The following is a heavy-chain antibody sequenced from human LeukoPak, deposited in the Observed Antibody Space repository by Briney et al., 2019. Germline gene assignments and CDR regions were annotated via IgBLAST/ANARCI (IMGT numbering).Heavy chain of an antibody. J-gene: IGHJ4*02. CDR3: ARGLGHSSSDY. D-gene: IGHD6-6*01. V-gene: IGHV4-34*01. CDR2: INHSGST. CDR1: GGSFSGYY. Sequence: PSETLSLTCAVYGGSFSGYYWSWIRQPPGKGLEWIGEINHSGSTNYNPSLKSRVTISVDTSKNQFSLKLSSVTAADTAVYYCARGLGHSSSDYWGQGTLVTVSS.